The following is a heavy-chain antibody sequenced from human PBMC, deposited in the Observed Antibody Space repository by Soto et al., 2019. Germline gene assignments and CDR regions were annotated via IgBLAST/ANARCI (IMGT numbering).Heavy chain of an antibody. CDR2: ISTYNGNT. D-gene: IGHD3-22*01. CDR1: GYTFTNHG. J-gene: IGHJ4*02. V-gene: IGHV1-18*01. Sequence: QVQLVQSGAEVKKPGASVKVSCKASGYTFTNHGIGWVRQAPGQGLELMGWISTYNGNTNYAHNLQGRVTMTTDTSTSPAYMELRSLRADDTAVYYCAKVLWECFDGSEHLPPPYDYWGQGNLVTVSS. CDR3: AKVLWECFDGSEHLPPPYDY.